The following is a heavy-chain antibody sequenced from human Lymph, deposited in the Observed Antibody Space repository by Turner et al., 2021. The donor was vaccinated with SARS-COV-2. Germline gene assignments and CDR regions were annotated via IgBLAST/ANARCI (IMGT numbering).Heavy chain of an antibody. CDR1: GIIVSRNY. D-gene: IGHD6-13*01. J-gene: IGHJ6*02. CDR3: ARDLGTYGMDV. CDR2: IYSCGTT. Sequence: EVQLVETGGGLIQPGGSLRLSCAASGIIVSRNYMNWVRQAPWKGLEWVSVIYSCGTTYYADSVKGRFTISRDNSKNTLYLQMNSLRVEDTAVYYCARDLGTYGMDVWGQGTTVTVSS. V-gene: IGHV3-53*02.